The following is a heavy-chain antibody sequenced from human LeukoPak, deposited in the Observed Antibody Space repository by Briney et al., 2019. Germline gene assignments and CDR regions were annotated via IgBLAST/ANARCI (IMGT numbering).Heavy chain of an antibody. CDR1: GYTLTELS. CDR2: FDPEDGET. D-gene: IGHD1-26*01. Sequence: ASVKVSCKVSGYTLTELSMHWVRQAPGKGLEWMGGFDPEDGETIYAQKFQGRVTMTEDTSTDTAYMELSCLRSEDTAVYYCAIQKWELTLGGLPGQLDYWGQGTLVTVSS. V-gene: IGHV1-24*01. CDR3: AIQKWELTLGGLPGQLDY. J-gene: IGHJ4*02.